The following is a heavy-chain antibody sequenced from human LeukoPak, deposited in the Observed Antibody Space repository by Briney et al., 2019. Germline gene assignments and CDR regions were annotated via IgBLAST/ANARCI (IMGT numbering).Heavy chain of an antibody. CDR3: AKDAVLYDFCMDV. J-gene: IGHJ6*02. CDR1: GFTFSSYG. CDR2: ISYDGSNK. V-gene: IGHV3-30*18. Sequence: GGSLRLSCAASGFTFSSYGMHWVRQAPGKGLEWVAVISYDGSNKYYADSVKGRFTISRDNSKNTLYLQMNSLRAEDTAVYYCAKDAVLYDFCMDVWGQETTVTVSS. D-gene: IGHD3-3*01.